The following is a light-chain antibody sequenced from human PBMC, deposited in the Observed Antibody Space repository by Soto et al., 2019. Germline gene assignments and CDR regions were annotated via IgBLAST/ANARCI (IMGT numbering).Light chain of an antibody. CDR1: QSVRSK. Sequence: EIVMTQSPGTLSVSPGERATLSCRARQSVRSKLAWYQQKPGQAPRLLIYDASTRATGIPARFSGSGSGTAFTLTISSLQSEDFAVYYCQQYNNWPPITFGQGTRLEIK. J-gene: IGKJ5*01. CDR2: DAS. V-gene: IGKV3-15*01. CDR3: QQYNNWPPIT.